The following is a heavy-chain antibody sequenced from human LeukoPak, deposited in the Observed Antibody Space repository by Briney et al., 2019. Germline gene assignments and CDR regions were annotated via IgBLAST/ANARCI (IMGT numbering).Heavy chain of an antibody. CDR3: ARVSGDSGYFDC. CDR1: GFTFSSHE. D-gene: IGHD1-26*01. Sequence: GGSLRLSCAASGFTFSSHEMNWVRQAPGRGLEWISYISSSGSTIFYTDSLKGRFTISRDNAKSSLYLQMNSLRAEDTAVYYCARVSGDSGYFDCWGQGTLVTVSS. V-gene: IGHV3-48*03. CDR2: ISSSGSTI. J-gene: IGHJ4*02.